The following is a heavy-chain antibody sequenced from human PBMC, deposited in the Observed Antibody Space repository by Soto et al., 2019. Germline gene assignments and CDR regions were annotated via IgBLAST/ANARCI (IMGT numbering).Heavy chain of an antibody. CDR1: GGSVSSGSYY. V-gene: IGHV4-61*01. Sequence: SETLSLTCTVSGGSVSSGSYYWSWIRQPPGKGLEWIGHICSGGSTNYNPSLKSRVTISLDTSRNQFSLKLTSVTAADTAVYYCARDIRGYSRAFDYWGQGMLVTVSS. D-gene: IGHD5-18*01. CDR3: ARDIRGYSRAFDY. J-gene: IGHJ4*02. CDR2: ICSGGST.